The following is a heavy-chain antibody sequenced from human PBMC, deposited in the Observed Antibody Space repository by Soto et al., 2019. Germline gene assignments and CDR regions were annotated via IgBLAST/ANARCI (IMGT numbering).Heavy chain of an antibody. V-gene: IGHV1-18*01. Sequence: ASVKVSCKASGYTFTSYGISWVRQAPGQGLEWMGWISAYNGNTNYAQKLQGRVTMTTDTSTSTAYMELRSLRSDDTAVYYCAREVTSSSGWYYYYGMDVWGQGTTVTVSS. CDR2: ISAYNGNT. CDR1: GYTFTSYG. J-gene: IGHJ6*02. D-gene: IGHD6-19*01. CDR3: AREVTSSSGWYYYYGMDV.